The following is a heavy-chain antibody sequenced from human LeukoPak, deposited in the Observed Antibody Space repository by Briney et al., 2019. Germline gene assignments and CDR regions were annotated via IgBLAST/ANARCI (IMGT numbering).Heavy chain of an antibody. D-gene: IGHD5-18*01. CDR3: AKDSYSKGDY. V-gene: IGHV3-7*01. Sequence: GGSLRLSCAASGFTFSYHWMTWVRQAPGKGLERVANIKNDGTVKNYVDSVKGRFTISRDNAKNSLYLQMNSLRAEDTGVYYCAKDSYSKGDYWGQGVLVTVSS. CDR2: IKNDGTVK. J-gene: IGHJ4*02. CDR1: GFTFSYHW.